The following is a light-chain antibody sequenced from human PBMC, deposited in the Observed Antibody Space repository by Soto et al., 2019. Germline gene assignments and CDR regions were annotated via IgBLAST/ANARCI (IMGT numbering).Light chain of an antibody. J-gene: IGLJ2*01. V-gene: IGLV2-14*01. CDR2: DVT. Sequence: QSVLTQPASVSGSPGQSITISCTGTSSDIDTYNFVSWYQQHPGKAPKLMIYDVTNRPSGVSNRFSGSKSGNTASLTISGLQAEDEADYYCSSYTSSSTYVVFGGGTKLTVL. CDR1: SSDIDTYNF. CDR3: SSYTSSSTYVV.